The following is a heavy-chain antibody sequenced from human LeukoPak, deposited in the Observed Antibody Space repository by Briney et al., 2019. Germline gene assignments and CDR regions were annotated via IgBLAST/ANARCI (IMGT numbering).Heavy chain of an antibody. V-gene: IGHV3-7*04. CDR2: IKQDGSEK. CDR3: ARGTIAAAGYYYFDY. D-gene: IGHD6-13*01. J-gene: IGHJ4*02. CDR1: GFTFSSYW. Sequence: GSLRLSCAASGFTFSSYWMSWVRQAPGKGLEWVANIKQDGSEKYYVDSLRGRFTISRDNAKNSLYLQMNSLRAEDTAVYYCARGTIAAAGYYYFDYWGQGTQVTVSS.